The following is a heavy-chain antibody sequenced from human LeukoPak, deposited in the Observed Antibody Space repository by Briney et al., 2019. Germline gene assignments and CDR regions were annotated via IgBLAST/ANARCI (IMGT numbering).Heavy chain of an antibody. D-gene: IGHD5-18*01. CDR3: ARGENTAMVTGGYNWFDP. CDR2: IISSGSYI. Sequence: GGSLRLSCAASGSTFSYHTMNWVRQAPGRGLEWVSCIISSGSYIYYADSVKGRFTISRDNAKNSLYLQMNSLRAEDTAVYYCARGENTAMVTGGYNWFDPWGQGTLVTVSS. CDR1: GSTFSYHT. V-gene: IGHV3-21*01. J-gene: IGHJ5*02.